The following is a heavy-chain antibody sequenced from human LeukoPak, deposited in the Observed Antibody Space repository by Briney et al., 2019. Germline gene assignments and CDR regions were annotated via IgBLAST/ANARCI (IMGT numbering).Heavy chain of an antibody. Sequence: SETLSLTCAVYGGSFSGYYWSWIRQPPGKGLEWIGEINHSGSTNYNPSLKSRVTISVDTSKNQFSLKLSSVTAADTAVYYCARDREDTAVVDYYYYGMDVWGQGTTVTVSS. CDR2: INHSGST. J-gene: IGHJ6*02. CDR3: ARDREDTAVVDYYYYGMDV. D-gene: IGHD5-18*01. V-gene: IGHV4-34*01. CDR1: GGSFSGYY.